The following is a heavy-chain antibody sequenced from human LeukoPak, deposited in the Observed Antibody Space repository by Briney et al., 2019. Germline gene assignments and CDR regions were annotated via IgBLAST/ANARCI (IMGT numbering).Heavy chain of an antibody. D-gene: IGHD3-16*01. CDR3: ARDFSGGGY. CDR2: IQSIVNGGTT. V-gene: IGHV3-15*01. CDR1: GITFSDTW. J-gene: IGHJ4*02. Sequence: GGSLRLSCAASGITFSDTWMSWVRRAPGKGLEWVARIQSIVNGGTTDYAAPVKGRFTVSRDAKDTVFLQMNSLETEDTAVYYCARDFSGGGYWGQGTLVTVSS.